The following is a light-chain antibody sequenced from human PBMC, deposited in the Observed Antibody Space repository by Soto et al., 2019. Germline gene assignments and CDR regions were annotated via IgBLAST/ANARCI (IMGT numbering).Light chain of an antibody. J-gene: IGLJ1*01. CDR2: EVT. Sequence: QSALTQPASVSGSPVQSITISCSGTSTDVGDSNYVSWYQQHPGKAPKLMIYEVTNRPSGISNRFSGSKSGNTAALTISGLQAEDEAHYYCRAYPISSPLCVFGTGTKVTVL. CDR3: RAYPISSPLCV. V-gene: IGLV2-14*01. CDR1: STDVGDSNY.